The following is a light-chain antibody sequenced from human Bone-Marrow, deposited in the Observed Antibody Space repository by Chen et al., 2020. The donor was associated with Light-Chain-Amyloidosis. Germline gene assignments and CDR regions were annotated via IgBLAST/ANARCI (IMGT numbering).Light chain of an antibody. CDR3: QVWDRSSDRPV. CDR2: DDS. J-gene: IGLJ3*02. V-gene: IGLV3-21*02. Sequence: SYVLTQPSSVSVAPGQTATIACGGNNIGSTSVHWYQQTPGQAPLLVVYDDSDRPSGIPERLSDANSGNTATLTISRVEAGDEADDYCQVWDRSSDRPVFGGGTKLTVL. CDR1: NIGSTS.